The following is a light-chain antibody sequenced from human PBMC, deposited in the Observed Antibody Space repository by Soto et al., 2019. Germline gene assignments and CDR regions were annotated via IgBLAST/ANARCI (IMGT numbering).Light chain of an antibody. V-gene: IGLV2-14*01. Sequence: QSALTQPASVSGSPGQSITISCTGTSGDVGAFNYISWYQQHPDKAPKLLTYEVSYRPSGVSNRFSGSKSGNTASLTISGLQPEDEADYYCSSFAGSNNFPYVFGTGTKLTVL. CDR3: SSFAGSNNFPYV. CDR1: SGDVGAFNY. CDR2: EVS. J-gene: IGLJ1*01.